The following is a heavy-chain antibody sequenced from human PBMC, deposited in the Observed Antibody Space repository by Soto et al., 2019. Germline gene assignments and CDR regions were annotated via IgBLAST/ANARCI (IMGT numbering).Heavy chain of an antibody. CDR3: ARGLTYYYGSGSYSS. D-gene: IGHD3-10*01. CDR1: GGSFSGYY. Sequence: QVQLQQWGAGLLKPSETLSLTCAVYGGSFSGYYWSWIRQPPGKGLEWIGEINHRGSTNYNPSLKSRVTISVDTSKNQFSLKLSSVTAADTAVYYCARGLTYYYGSGSYSSWGQGTLVTVSS. V-gene: IGHV4-34*01. J-gene: IGHJ4*02. CDR2: INHRGST.